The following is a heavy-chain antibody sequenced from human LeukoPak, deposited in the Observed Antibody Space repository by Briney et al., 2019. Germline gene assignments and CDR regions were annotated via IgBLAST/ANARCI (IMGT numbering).Heavy chain of an antibody. Sequence: SETLSLTCAVYGGSFSGYYWSWIRQPPVKGLEWIGEINHSGSTNYNPSLKSRVTISVDTSKNQFSLKLSSVTAADTAVYYCARGWLLVDAFDIWGQGTMVTVSS. CDR1: GGSFSGYY. D-gene: IGHD1-26*01. CDR2: INHSGST. CDR3: ARGWLLVDAFDI. J-gene: IGHJ3*02. V-gene: IGHV4-34*01.